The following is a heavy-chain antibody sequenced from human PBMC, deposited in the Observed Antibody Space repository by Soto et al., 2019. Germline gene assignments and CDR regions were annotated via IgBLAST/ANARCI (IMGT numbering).Heavy chain of an antibody. D-gene: IGHD2-2*02. CDR1: GGTFSSYA. J-gene: IGHJ6*02. CDR3: ARDLTRIVVVPAAIGTYGMDV. CDR2: IIPIFGTA. Sequence: SVKVSCKASGGTFSSYAISWVRQAPGQGLEWMGGIIPIFGTANYAQKFQGRVTITADESTSTAYMELSRLRSEDTAVYYCARDLTRIVVVPAAIGTYGMDVWGQGTTGTVSS. V-gene: IGHV1-69*13.